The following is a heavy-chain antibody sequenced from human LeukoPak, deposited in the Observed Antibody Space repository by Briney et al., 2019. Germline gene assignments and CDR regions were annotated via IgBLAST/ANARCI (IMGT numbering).Heavy chain of an antibody. Sequence: GGSLRLSCAASGFTFSNYAMSWVRQAPGKGLEWVSAIVGSGGSTYYADSVKGRFTISRDISKNTLFLQMNSLRVEDTALYYCSKWGDYDVLTGYYDSDFWGQGTLVTVSS. CDR3: SKWGDYDVLTGYYDSDF. CDR1: GFTFSNYA. V-gene: IGHV3-23*01. J-gene: IGHJ4*02. D-gene: IGHD3-9*01. CDR2: IVGSGGST.